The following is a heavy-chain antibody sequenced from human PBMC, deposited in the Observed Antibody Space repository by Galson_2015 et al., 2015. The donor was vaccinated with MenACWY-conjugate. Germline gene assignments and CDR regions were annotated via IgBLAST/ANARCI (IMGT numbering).Heavy chain of an antibody. CDR3: ARDGSGWYPGDH. V-gene: IGHV3-30*03. Sequence: SLRLSCAVSGLTFSHYGMHWVRQAPGKGLEWVGLISTDESNKYYAASVKGRFTFSRDNSKNTLYLQMNSPRAEDTAVYYCARDGSGWYPGDHWGQGTLVTVSA. J-gene: IGHJ4*02. D-gene: IGHD6-19*01. CDR1: GLTFSHYG. CDR2: ISTDESNK.